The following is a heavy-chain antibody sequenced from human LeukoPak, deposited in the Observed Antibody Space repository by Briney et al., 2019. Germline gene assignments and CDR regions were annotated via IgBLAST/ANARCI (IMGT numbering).Heavy chain of an antibody. CDR3: ARVGVVVTAIPGNVNYYYYYGMDV. CDR1: GYTFTSYY. Sequence: GASVKVSCKASGYTFTSYYMHWVRQAPGQGLAWMGIINPSGGSTSYAQKFQGTVTMTRDTSTSTVYIELSTLRSEDTAAYYCARVGVVVTAIPGNVNYYYYYGMDVWGQGTTVTVSS. D-gene: IGHD2-21*02. CDR2: INPSGGST. J-gene: IGHJ6*02. V-gene: IGHV1-46*01.